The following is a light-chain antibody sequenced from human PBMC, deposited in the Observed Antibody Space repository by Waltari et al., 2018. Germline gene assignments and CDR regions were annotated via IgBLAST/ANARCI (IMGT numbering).Light chain of an antibody. CDR2: WAS. J-gene: IGKJ4*01. V-gene: IGKV4-1*01. CDR3: QQYYSPPLT. CDR1: QNLLYTSNNKNF. Sequence: DIVMTQSPDSLAVSLGERATINCKSSQNLLYTSNNKNFLAWSQQRPGHPLKLLIYWASTRESGVPDRFRGNGSGTDFTLTITALQAEDVAVYYCQQYYSPPLTFGGGTKVEIK.